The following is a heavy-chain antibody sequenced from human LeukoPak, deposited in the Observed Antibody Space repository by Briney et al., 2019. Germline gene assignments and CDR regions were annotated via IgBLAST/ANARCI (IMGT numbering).Heavy chain of an antibody. CDR1: GYTFTSFD. V-gene: IGHV1-8*01. D-gene: IGHD3-22*01. Sequence: ASVTVSCKASGYTFTSFDINRVRQATGQELEWMGWMNPNSGNTGYAQKFQGRVTMTRNTSISTAYMELSSLRSEDTAVYYCARADYDSSGYFEGFDYWGQGTLVTVSS. CDR3: ARADYDSSGYFEGFDY. CDR2: MNPNSGNT. J-gene: IGHJ4*02.